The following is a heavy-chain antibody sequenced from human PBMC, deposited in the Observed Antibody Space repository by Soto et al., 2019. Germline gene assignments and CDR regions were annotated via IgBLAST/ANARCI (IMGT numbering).Heavy chain of an antibody. CDR2: IYHSGST. Sequence: QVQLQESGPGLVKPSATLSLTCAVSGVSISSNNWWSWVRQPPGKGLEWIGEIYHSGSTNYNPSLKIRVTISVDKSKNQFSLKLSSMTAADTAVYYCATLKTYPIFGPYNWFDPWGQGTLVTVSS. CDR3: ATLKTYPIFGPYNWFDP. V-gene: IGHV4-4*02. J-gene: IGHJ5*02. D-gene: IGHD3-3*01. CDR1: GVSISSNNW.